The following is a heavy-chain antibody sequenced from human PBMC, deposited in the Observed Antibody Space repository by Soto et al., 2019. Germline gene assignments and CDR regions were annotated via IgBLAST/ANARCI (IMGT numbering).Heavy chain of an antibody. V-gene: IGHV3-53*01. D-gene: IGHD3-22*01. CDR3: ARAVSPFDSDSSGYWGFDH. Sequence: PGGSLRLSCVASGFAVSNNYMNWVRQAPGKGLEWVSVVYSGGTTYYADSVRGRFTVSRDDSKNTLFLQMSSLRAEDTAVYYCARAVSPFDSDSSGYWGFDHWGQGTLVTVSS. CDR1: GFAVSNNY. J-gene: IGHJ4*02. CDR2: VYSGGTT.